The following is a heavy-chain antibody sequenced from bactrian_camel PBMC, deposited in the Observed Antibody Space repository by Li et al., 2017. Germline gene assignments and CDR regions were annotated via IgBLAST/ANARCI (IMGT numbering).Heavy chain of an antibody. D-gene: IGHD2*01. CDR3: AADLRWCRSGYFDPQARLGY. CDR1: AYTPANVR. CDR2: LASDGST. Sequence: HVQLVESGGGSVQAGGSLRLSCAFDAYTPANVRMAWFRQAPGKEREGVASLASDGSTDYAASVKGRFTISKDNAKNTVYLQMNSLEPEDTAIYYCAADLRWCRSGYFDPQARLGYWGQGTQVTVS. V-gene: IGHV3S53*01. J-gene: IGHJ6*01.